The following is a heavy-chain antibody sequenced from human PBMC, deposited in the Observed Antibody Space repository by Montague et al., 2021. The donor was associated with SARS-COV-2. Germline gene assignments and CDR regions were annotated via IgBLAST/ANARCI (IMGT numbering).Heavy chain of an antibody. J-gene: IGHJ4*02. CDR3: AKVGDILTGYSLINLDD. CDR1: GFTFSNSS. D-gene: IGHD3-9*01. V-gene: IGHV3-23*03. CDR2: IHSAGRGT. Sequence: SLRLSCAASGFTFSNSSMSWVRQAPGKGLDWVSVIHSAGRGTYYXDSXHGRFTISRDNLKNTVYLQMNSLRDVDTALYYCAKVGDILTGYSLINLDDWGQGTLVVVSS.